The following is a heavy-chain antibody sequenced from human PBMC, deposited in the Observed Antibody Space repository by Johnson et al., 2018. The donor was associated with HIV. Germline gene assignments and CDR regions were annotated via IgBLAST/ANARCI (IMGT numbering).Heavy chain of an antibody. D-gene: IGHD3-22*01. Sequence: QMLLVESGGGVVQPGRSLRPSCAASGFTFSSYAMHWVRQAPGKGLEWVAVISYDGSNKYYADSVKGGFPISRDNSKNTLYLQMNSLRAEDTAVYYCARDRYYDSSGSHAFDIWGQGTMVTVSS. CDR2: ISYDGSNK. V-gene: IGHV3-30*04. J-gene: IGHJ3*02. CDR3: ARDRYYDSSGSHAFDI. CDR1: GFTFSSYA.